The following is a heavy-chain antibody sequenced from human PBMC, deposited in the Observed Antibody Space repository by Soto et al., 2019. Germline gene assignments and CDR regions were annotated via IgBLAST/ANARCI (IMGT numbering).Heavy chain of an antibody. CDR2: IYHSGST. CDR3: ARSSYYYRSGFDY. Sequence: SETLSLTCAVSGGSISSGGYSWSWIRQPPGKGLEWIGYIYHSGSTYYNPSLKSRVTISVDRSKNQFSLKLSSVTAADTAVYYCARSSYYYRSGFDYWGQATLVTVSS. CDR1: GGSISSGGYS. V-gene: IGHV4-30-2*01. J-gene: IGHJ4*02. D-gene: IGHD3-10*01.